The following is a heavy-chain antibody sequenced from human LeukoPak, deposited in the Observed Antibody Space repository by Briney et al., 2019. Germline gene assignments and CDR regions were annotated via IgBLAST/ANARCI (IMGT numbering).Heavy chain of an antibody. Sequence: GGSLRLSCAASGFTFSSYSMNWVRQAPGKGLEWVSSISSSSSYIYYADSVKGRFTISRDNAKNSLYLQMNSLRAEDTAVYYCARLDVSSGYSDDAFDIWGQGTMVTVSS. D-gene: IGHD3-22*01. CDR3: ARLDVSSGYSDDAFDI. J-gene: IGHJ3*02. CDR2: ISSSSSYI. V-gene: IGHV3-21*01. CDR1: GFTFSSYS.